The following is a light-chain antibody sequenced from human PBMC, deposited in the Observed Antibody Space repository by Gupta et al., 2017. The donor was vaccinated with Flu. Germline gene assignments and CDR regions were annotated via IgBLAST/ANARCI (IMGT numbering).Light chain of an antibody. J-gene: IGLJ3*02. CDR2: NNI. Sequence: QSVLTQPPSASGTPGHRVTISCSGSISNIGDNTVNWYRQLPGTAPKLLIYNNIQRPSGVPDRFSGSESGTSASLAIRGLQSEDEADYYWEAWDDSLTGCVFGGETKVTVL. CDR1: ISNIGDNT. V-gene: IGLV1-44*01. CDR3: EAWDDSLTGCV.